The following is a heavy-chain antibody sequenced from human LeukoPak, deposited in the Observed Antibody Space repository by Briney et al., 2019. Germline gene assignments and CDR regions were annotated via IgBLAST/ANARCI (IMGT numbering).Heavy chain of an antibody. V-gene: IGHV3-30*04. J-gene: IGHJ4*02. CDR2: ISYDGSNK. D-gene: IGHD2-15*01. Sequence: GGSLRLPCAASGFTFSSYAMHWVRQAPGKGLEWVAVISYDGSNKYYADSVKGRFTISRDNSKNTLYLQMNSLRAEDTAVYYCARDLSVVAANFDYWGQGTLVTVSS. CDR3: ARDLSVVAANFDY. CDR1: GFTFSSYA.